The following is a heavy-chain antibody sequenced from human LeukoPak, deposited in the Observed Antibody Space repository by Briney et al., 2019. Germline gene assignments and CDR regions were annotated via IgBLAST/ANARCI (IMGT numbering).Heavy chain of an antibody. CDR3: ARGRYYMDV. Sequence: PGGSLRLSCAASGFTFSNYAMSWVRQAPGKGLVWVSRVNSDGSSTSYADSVKGRFTISRDNAKNTLYLQMNSLRAEDTAVYYCARGRYYMDVWGKGTTVTISS. CDR2: VNSDGSST. J-gene: IGHJ6*03. CDR1: GFTFSNYA. V-gene: IGHV3-74*01.